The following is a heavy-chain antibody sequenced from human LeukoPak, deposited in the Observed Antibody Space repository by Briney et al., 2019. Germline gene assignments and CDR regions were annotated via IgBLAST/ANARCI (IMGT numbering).Heavy chain of an antibody. CDR2: IYSSGST. V-gene: IGHV4-4*07. CDR1: GGSISGYY. Sequence: PSETLSLTCTVSGGSISGYYRSWIRQPAGKGLEWIGRIYSSGSTNYKPSLKSRVTMSVDTSKNQFSLKLSSVTAADTAVYYCARGSVVVLFDYWGQGTLVTVSS. J-gene: IGHJ4*02. D-gene: IGHD2-15*01. CDR3: ARGSVVVLFDY.